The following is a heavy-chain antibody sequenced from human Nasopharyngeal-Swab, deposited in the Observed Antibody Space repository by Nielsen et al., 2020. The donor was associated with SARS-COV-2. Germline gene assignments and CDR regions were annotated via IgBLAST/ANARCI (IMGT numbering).Heavy chain of an antibody. J-gene: IGHJ4*02. CDR2: IDNGGYT. CDR3: VKHQGSSSDQ. V-gene: IGHV3-74*01. Sequence: GESLKISCAGSGFNFSTYWMHWVRQAPGKGLVWVSRIDNGGYTNYADSVKGRFTISSDNAKNTLYLQMNSLRVEDTAVYYCVKHQGSSSDQWGQGTLVTVSS. CDR1: GFNFSTYW.